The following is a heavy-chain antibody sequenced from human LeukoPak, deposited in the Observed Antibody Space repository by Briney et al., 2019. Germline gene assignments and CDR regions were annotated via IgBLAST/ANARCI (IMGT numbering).Heavy chain of an antibody. Sequence: LVNVSCKASGGTFSSYAISWVRQAPGQGLEWMGGIIPIFGTANYAQKFQGRVTITADESTSTAYMELSSLRSEDTAVYYCARGHRKGEVAFDYWGQGTLVTVSS. D-gene: IGHD5-12*01. CDR3: ARGHRKGEVAFDY. CDR1: GGTFSSYA. V-gene: IGHV1-69*13. J-gene: IGHJ4*02. CDR2: IIPIFGTA.